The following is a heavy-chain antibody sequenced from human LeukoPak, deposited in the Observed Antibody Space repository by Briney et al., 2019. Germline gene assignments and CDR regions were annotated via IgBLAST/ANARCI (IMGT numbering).Heavy chain of an antibody. V-gene: IGHV3-30*18. D-gene: IGHD6-13*01. J-gene: IGHJ4*02. CDR2: ISYDGSEE. CDR3: AKDPEKYSSSYY. Sequence: PGGSLRLSCAASGFTFSSYGMHWVRQAPGKGLEWVAGISYDGSEEFYADSVKGRFIISRDDSKNTLYLHLNSLRADDTAVYYCAKDPEKYSSSYYWGQGTLVTVSS. CDR1: GFTFSSYG.